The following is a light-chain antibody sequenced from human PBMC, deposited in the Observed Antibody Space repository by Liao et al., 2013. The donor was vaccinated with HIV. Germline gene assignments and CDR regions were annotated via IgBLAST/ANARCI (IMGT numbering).Light chain of an antibody. CDR2: QDT. V-gene: IGLV3-1*01. Sequence: SYELTQPPSVSVSPGQTASITCFGDKLGDKYACWYQQKPGQSPVLVIYQDTKRPSGIPGRFSGSSSGNTGTLTISGTQPMDEGDYYCQVWDRGPALFGGGTKLTVL. CDR3: QVWDRGPAL. J-gene: IGLJ2*01. CDR1: KLGDKY.